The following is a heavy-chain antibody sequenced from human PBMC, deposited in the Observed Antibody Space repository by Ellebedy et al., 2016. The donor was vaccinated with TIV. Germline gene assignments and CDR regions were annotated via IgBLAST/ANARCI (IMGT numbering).Heavy chain of an antibody. Sequence: GESLKISCAASGLTFSSYGMHWVRQAPGKGLEWVAIIWYDGSNIYYADSVKGRFTISRDSSKNTVYLQMNSLRAEDTAVYYCARDPVGVGPAFDIWGQGTMVTVSS. CDR3: ARDPVGVGPAFDI. V-gene: IGHV3-33*01. CDR2: IWYDGSNI. D-gene: IGHD4-23*01. CDR1: GLTFSSYG. J-gene: IGHJ3*02.